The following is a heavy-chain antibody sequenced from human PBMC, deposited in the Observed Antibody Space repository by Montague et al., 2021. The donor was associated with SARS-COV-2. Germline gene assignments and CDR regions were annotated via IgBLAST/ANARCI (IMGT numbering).Heavy chain of an antibody. J-gene: IGHJ6*02. Sequence: SLRLSCAASGITFSSYAMHWVCQAPGKGLEWVSYISSSGSIICYADSVKGRFTISRDVAKNSLYLQMSSLRAEDTAVYYCARDREYCSSASCYDIYYGMDVWGPGTTVTVSS. V-gene: IGHV3-48*03. CDR1: GITFSSYA. CDR2: ISSSGSII. D-gene: IGHD2-2*01. CDR3: ARDREYCSSASCYDIYYGMDV.